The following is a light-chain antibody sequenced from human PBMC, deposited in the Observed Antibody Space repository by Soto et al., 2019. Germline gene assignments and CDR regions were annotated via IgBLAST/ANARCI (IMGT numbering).Light chain of an antibody. CDR1: SSNIGAGYD. Sequence: QSVLTQPPSVSGAPGQRVTISCTGNSSNIGAGYDVHWYQQLPGTAPKLLIYGNNNRPSGVPDRFFGSKSGTSASLDITGLQAEDEAGYYCQSYDTSLSEVFGGGTKLTVL. CDR3: QSYDTSLSEV. J-gene: IGLJ3*02. CDR2: GNN. V-gene: IGLV1-40*01.